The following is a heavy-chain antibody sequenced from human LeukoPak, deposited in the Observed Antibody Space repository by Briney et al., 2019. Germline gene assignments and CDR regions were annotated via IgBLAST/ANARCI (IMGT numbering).Heavy chain of an antibody. CDR2: ISTSGTTM. Sequence: GGSLRLSCAASGFTFSSYEMNWVRQAPGKGLEWLSYISTSGTTMYYADSVKGRSTISRDNAKNSLYLQMNSLRAEDTAVYYCARGSINYYVSGSYLTYFDYWGQGTLVTVSS. CDR3: ARGSINYYVSGSYLTYFDY. CDR1: GFTFSSYE. V-gene: IGHV3-48*03. D-gene: IGHD3-10*01. J-gene: IGHJ4*02.